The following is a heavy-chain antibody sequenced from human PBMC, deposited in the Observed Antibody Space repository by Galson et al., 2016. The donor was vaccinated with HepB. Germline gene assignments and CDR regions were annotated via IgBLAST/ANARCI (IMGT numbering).Heavy chain of an antibody. V-gene: IGHV6-1*01. J-gene: IGHJ5*02. D-gene: IGHD6-13*01. Sequence: CAISWDSVSSNSAAWNWIGQSPSRGLEWLGRTYYKSKWYNDYAVSVKSRITINPDTSKNQFSLLLNSVTPEDTAVYFCARGKAATGFDPWGQGTLVTVSS. CDR2: TYYKSKWYN. CDR1: WDSVSSNSAA. CDR3: ARGKAATGFDP.